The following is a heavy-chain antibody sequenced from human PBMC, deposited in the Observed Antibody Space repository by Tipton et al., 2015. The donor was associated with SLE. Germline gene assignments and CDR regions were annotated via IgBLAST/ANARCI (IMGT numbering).Heavy chain of an antibody. J-gene: IGHJ4*02. CDR1: GFTFSSYW. CDR2: ISGSGGST. V-gene: IGHV3-23*01. Sequence: GSLRLSCAASGFTFSSYWMHWVRQAPGKGLEWVSAISGSGGSTYYADSVKGRFTISRDNSKNTLYLQMNSLRAEDTAVYYCAKGGWYPQPGYFDYWGQGTLVTVSS. CDR3: AKGGWYPQPGYFDY. D-gene: IGHD2-15*01.